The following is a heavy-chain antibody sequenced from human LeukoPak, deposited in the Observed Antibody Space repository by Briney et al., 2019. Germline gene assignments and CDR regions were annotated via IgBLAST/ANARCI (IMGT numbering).Heavy chain of an antibody. D-gene: IGHD3-10*01. CDR3: ARDGEAAIDY. V-gene: IGHV3-30-3*01. CDR1: GFTFSSYA. Sequence: PGGSLRLSCAASGFTFSSYAMHWVRQAPGKGLEWVAVISYDGSNKYYADSVKGRFTISRDNSKNTLYLQMNSLRAEDTAVYYCARDGEAAIDYWGQGTLVTVSS. J-gene: IGHJ4*02. CDR2: ISYDGSNK.